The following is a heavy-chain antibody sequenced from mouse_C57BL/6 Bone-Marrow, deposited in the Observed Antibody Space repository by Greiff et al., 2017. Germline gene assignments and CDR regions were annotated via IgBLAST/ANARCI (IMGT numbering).Heavy chain of an antibody. CDR1: GFNIKDYY. CDR3: ARTYYSNYFAY. CDR2: IDPEDGET. D-gene: IGHD2-5*01. Sequence: VQLKESGAELVKPGASVKLSCTASGFNIKDYYMHWVKQRTEQGLEWIGRIDPEDGETKYAPNFKGQATITADTSSNTAYLQLSSLTSEDTAVYYCARTYYSNYFAYWGQGTLVTVSA. J-gene: IGHJ3*01. V-gene: IGHV14-2*01.